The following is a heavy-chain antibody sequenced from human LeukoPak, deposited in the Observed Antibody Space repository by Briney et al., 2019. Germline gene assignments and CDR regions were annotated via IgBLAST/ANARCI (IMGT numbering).Heavy chain of an antibody. CDR2: TYYRSKWYN. V-gene: IGHV6-1*01. D-gene: IGHD5-12*01. Sequence: PSQTLSLTCAISGDSVSSNSVTWNWLRQSPSGGLEWLGRTYYRSKWYNDYAVSVKSRMTINPDTSKNQFSLQLNSVTPEDTAVYYCARSSGYLVLYWGQGTLVTVSS. CDR1: GDSVSSNSVT. J-gene: IGHJ4*02. CDR3: ARSSGYLVLY.